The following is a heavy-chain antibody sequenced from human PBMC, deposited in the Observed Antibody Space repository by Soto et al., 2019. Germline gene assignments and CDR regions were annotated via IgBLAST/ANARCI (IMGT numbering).Heavy chain of an antibody. CDR2: IYSGGST. CDR1: GFTVSSNY. CDR3: ARVFRGYSGYEGYYYYMDV. J-gene: IGHJ6*03. D-gene: IGHD5-12*01. V-gene: IGHV3-53*04. Sequence: VQLVESGGGLVEPGGSLRLSCAASGFTVSSNYMSWVRQAPGKGLEWVSVIYSGGSTYYADSVKGRFTISRHNSKNTLYLQMNSLRAEDTAVYYCARVFRGYSGYEGYYYYMDVWGKGTTVTVSS.